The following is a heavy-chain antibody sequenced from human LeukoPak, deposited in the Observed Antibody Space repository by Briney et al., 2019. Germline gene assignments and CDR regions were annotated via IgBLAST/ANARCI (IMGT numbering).Heavy chain of an antibody. CDR3: ARFIAAAPRYFDY. J-gene: IGHJ4*02. CDR2: IYHSGST. V-gene: IGHV4-59*12. Sequence: PSETLSLTCTVSGGSITNYYWAWIRQPPGKGLEWIGYIYHSGSTYYNPSLKSRVTISVDRSKNQFSLKLSSVTAADTAVYYCARFIAAAPRYFDYWGQGTLVTVSS. D-gene: IGHD6-13*01. CDR1: GGSITNYY.